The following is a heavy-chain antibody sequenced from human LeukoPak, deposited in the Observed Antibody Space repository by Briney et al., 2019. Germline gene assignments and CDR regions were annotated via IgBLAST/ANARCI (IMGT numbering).Heavy chain of an antibody. CDR2: ISGSGYNA. CDR3: AKDRRYSGSPNWFDP. V-gene: IGHV3-23*01. Sequence: GGSLRLSCAASGFTFSNYAMSWVRQAPGKGLEWVSVISGSGYNAYYADSVKGRFTISRDNSKNILYLQMNSLRAEDTAVYYCAKDRRYSGSPNWFDPWGQGTLVTVSS. J-gene: IGHJ5*02. CDR1: GFTFSNYA. D-gene: IGHD1-26*01.